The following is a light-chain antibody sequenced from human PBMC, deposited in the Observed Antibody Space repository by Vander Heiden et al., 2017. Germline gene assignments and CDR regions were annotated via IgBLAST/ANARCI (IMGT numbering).Light chain of an antibody. CDR3: SSYTTSSTQV. J-gene: IGLJ1*01. Sequence: QSALTQPASVSGSPGHSITIPRAVTSRDVGNNNYVYWYQQHPGKAPKPVIYDVTNRPSGVSNRFSGAKSGNTVSLTISGLQPEDEADYYCSSYTTSSTQVFGTGTKVTVL. CDR1: SRDVGNNNY. CDR2: DVT. V-gene: IGLV2-14*03.